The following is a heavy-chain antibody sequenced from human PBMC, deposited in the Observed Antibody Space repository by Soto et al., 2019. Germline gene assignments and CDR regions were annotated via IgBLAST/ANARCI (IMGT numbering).Heavy chain of an antibody. D-gene: IGHD6-19*01. CDR1: GFTFSNAW. Sequence: EVQLVESGGGLVKPGGSLRLSCAASGFTFSNAWMNWVRQAPGKGLEWVGRIKSKTDGGTTDYAAPVKGRFTISRDDSKNTLYLQMNSLKTEDTAVYYCTNTSPLLFNQWLALEGWFAPWGQGTLVTVSS. CDR3: TNTSPLLFNQWLALEGWFAP. CDR2: IKSKTDGGTT. V-gene: IGHV3-15*07. J-gene: IGHJ5*02.